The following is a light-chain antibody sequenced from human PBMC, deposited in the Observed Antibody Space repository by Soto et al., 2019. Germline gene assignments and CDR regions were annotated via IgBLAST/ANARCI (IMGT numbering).Light chain of an antibody. CDR2: KVS. V-gene: IGKV2-30*01. J-gene: IGKJ3*01. CDR3: LQATHWPPFP. CDR1: QSLVSSDGNTY. Sequence: DVVMTQSPLSLPVTLGQPASISCRSSQSLVSSDGNTYLNWFQQRPGQSPRRLIYKVSNRDSGDQDRCSGSGSGTDFTQKISRVEAEDVWVYYSLQATHWPPFPFGPGTKVDFK.